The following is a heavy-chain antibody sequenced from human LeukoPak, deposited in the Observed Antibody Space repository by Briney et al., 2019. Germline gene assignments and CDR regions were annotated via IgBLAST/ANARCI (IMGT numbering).Heavy chain of an antibody. V-gene: IGHV3-23*01. CDR3: AKDMWASETVAGTSRLADY. CDR1: GFTFSSYV. D-gene: IGHD6-19*01. CDR2: IGSGGTGSGGST. Sequence: GGSLRLSCAASGFTFSSYVMSWVRQAPGKGLQWVSAIGSGGTGSGGSTYYPDSVKGRFTISRDNSKNTLYLQMNSLRAEHTAVYYCAKDMWASETVAGTSRLADYWGQGTLVTVSS. J-gene: IGHJ4*02.